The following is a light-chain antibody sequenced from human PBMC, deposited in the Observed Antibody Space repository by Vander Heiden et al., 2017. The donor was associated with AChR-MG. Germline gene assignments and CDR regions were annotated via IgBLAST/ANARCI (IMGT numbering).Light chain of an antibody. CDR2: TAS. J-gene: IGKJ1*01. CDR1: QNIYNW. CDR3: QQYNSYSEWT. Sequence: DIQMTQSPSTLSASVGDSVPITCRASQNIYNWLAWYQQKPGRAPKLLIYTASSLDSGVPSRFSGSGSGTEFPLTISSLQPDDFATYYCQQYNSYSEWTFGQGTKVEIK. V-gene: IGKV1-5*03.